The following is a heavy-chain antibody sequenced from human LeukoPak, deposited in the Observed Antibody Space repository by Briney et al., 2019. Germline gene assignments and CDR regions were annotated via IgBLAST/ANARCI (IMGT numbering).Heavy chain of an antibody. Sequence: SETLSLTCTVSGGSISSGDYYWSWIRQPPGKGLEWIGSIYYSGSTYYNPSLKSRVTISVDTSKNQFSLKLSSVTAADTAVYYCARLEAGGSSWYIVGGEYYFDYWGQGTLVTVSS. J-gene: IGHJ4*02. CDR1: GGSISSGDYY. V-gene: IGHV4-39*07. D-gene: IGHD6-13*01. CDR2: IYYSGST. CDR3: ARLEAGGSSWYIVGGEYYFDY.